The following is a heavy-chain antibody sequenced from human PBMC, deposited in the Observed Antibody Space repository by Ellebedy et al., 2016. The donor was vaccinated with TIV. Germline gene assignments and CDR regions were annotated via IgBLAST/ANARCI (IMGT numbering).Heavy chain of an antibody. J-gene: IGHJ6*02. Sequence: GESLKISCAASGFTFSSYGLHWVRQAPGKGLEWVAVIWYDGSNKYYADSVKGRFTISRDNSKNTLHLQMNSLRAEDTAVYDCAREPEGWDYYYGMDVWGQGTTVTVSS. D-gene: IGHD1-26*01. CDR2: IWYDGSNK. V-gene: IGHV3-33*01. CDR1: GFTFSSYG. CDR3: AREPEGWDYYYGMDV.